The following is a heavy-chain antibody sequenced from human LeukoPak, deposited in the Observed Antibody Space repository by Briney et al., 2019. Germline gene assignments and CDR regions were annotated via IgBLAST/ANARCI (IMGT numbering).Heavy chain of an antibody. Sequence: GGSLRLSCAASGFTLSRHSMNWVRQAPGKGLEWVSSISSSSSYIYYADSVKGRFTVSRDNAKNSLYLQMNSLRAEDTAVYYCARDLFRGVSQPSDYWGQGTLVTVSS. V-gene: IGHV3-21*01. D-gene: IGHD3-10*01. CDR1: GFTLSRHS. J-gene: IGHJ4*02. CDR2: ISSSSSYI. CDR3: ARDLFRGVSQPSDY.